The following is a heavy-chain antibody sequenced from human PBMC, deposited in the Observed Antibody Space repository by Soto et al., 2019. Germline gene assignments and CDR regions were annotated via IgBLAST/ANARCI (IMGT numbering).Heavy chain of an antibody. D-gene: IGHD6-6*01. CDR1: SGSISSTNW. CDR3: ARLKYGSSYFDC. J-gene: IGHJ4*02. V-gene: IGHV4-4*02. Sequence: PSETLSLTCDVSSGSISSTNWWNWVRQPPGEGLEWIGEIYHSGSTNYNPSLKSRVTISIDKSKNQFSLNLSSVTAADTAVYYCARLKYGSSYFDCWGQGTMVTVSS. CDR2: IYHSGST.